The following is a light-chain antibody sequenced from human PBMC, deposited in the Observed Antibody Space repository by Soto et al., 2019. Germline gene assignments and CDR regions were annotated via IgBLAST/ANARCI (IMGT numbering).Light chain of an antibody. CDR2: EVS. J-gene: IGLJ1*01. Sequence: QSALTQPASVSGSPGQSITISCTGTSSDVGSYNLVSWYQHHPGKAPKLMIFEVSKRPSGVSNRFSGSKSGNTASLTISGLQAEDEAEYSCCSYAGTYVFGTGTRSPS. CDR3: CSYAGTYV. CDR1: SSDVGSYNL. V-gene: IGLV2-23*02.